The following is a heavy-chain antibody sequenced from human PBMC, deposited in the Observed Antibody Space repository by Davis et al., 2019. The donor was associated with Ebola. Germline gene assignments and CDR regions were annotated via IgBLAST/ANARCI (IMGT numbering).Heavy chain of an antibody. V-gene: IGHV4-59*01. CDR1: GGSISSYY. J-gene: IGHJ6*02. D-gene: IGHD5-18*01. Sequence: SETLSLTCTVSGGSISSYYWSWIRQPPGKGLEWIGYIYYSGSTNYNPSLKSRVTISVDTSKNQFSLKLSSVTAADTAVYYCAGSGYSYGLYYYYYGMDVWGQGTTVTVSS. CDR2: IYYSGST. CDR3: AGSGYSYGLYYYYYGMDV.